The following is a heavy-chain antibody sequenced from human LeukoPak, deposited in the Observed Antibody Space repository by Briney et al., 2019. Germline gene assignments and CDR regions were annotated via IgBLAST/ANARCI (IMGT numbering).Heavy chain of an antibody. CDR1: GFTFSSYS. D-gene: IGHD3-10*01. Sequence: GGSLRLSCAASGFTFSSYSMNWVRQAPGKGLEWVSSISTSSSYINYADSVKGRFTISRDNAKKSLYLQMNSLRAEATAVYYCARVYQGVSLFDGIDYWGQGTLVTVSS. CDR3: ARVYQGVSLFDGIDY. J-gene: IGHJ4*02. CDR2: ISTSSSYI. V-gene: IGHV3-21*01.